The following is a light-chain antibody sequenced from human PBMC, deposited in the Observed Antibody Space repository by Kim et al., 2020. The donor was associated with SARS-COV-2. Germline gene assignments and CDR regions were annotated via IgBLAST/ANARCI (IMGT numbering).Light chain of an antibody. CDR2: KDS. Sequence: SYELTQPPSVSVSPGQTARITCSGDALPKQYAYWYQQKPGQAPVLVIYKDSERPSGIPERFSGSSSGTTVTLTNSGVQAEDEADYYCQSADSSGTYDVVFGGGTQLTVL. J-gene: IGLJ2*01. CDR1: ALPKQY. V-gene: IGLV3-25*03. CDR3: QSADSSGTYDVV.